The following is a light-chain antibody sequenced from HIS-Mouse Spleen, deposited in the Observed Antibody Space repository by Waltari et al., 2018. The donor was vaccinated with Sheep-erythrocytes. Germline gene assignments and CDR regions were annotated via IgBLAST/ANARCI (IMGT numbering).Light chain of an antibody. Sequence: QSVLTQPPSVSEAPRQRVTISCSGSSYNIGTNAVNWYQQLPGKAPKLLIYYDDLLPSGVSDRFSGSKSGTSASLAISGLQSEDEPDYYCAAWDDSLNGWVFGGGTKLTVL. V-gene: IGLV1-36*01. CDR3: AAWDDSLNGWV. CDR2: YDD. CDR1: SYNIGTNA. J-gene: IGLJ3*02.